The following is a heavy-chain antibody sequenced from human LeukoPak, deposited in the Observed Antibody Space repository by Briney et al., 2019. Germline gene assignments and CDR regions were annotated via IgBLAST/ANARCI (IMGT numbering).Heavy chain of an antibody. J-gene: IGHJ4*02. CDR3: ARGNYGTFDY. CDR1: GGSISSYY. V-gene: IGHV4-59*08. Sequence: SETLFLTCTVSGGSISSYYWSWIRQPPGKGLEWIGYIYYSGSTNYNPSLKSRVTISVDSSKNQFSLKLSSVTAADTSVYSCARGNYGTFDYWGQGTLVTVSS. D-gene: IGHD1-7*01. CDR2: IYYSGST.